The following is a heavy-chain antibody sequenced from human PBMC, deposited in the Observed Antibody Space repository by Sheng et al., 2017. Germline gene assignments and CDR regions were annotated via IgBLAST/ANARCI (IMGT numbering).Heavy chain of an antibody. Sequence: QVQLVQSGAEVKKPGASVKVSCKASGDAFTGYYMHWVRQAHGQSLEWMGWISPNGGATNSAQSFQGRVTMTRDTSISTTYMELSSLRSDDTAFYYCATSSGYTSTWGAFDYWG. CDR2: ISPNGGAT. V-gene: IGHV1-2*02. CDR1: GDAFTGYY. D-gene: IGHD6-13*01. CDR3: ATSSGYTSTWGAFDY. J-gene: IGHJ4*01.